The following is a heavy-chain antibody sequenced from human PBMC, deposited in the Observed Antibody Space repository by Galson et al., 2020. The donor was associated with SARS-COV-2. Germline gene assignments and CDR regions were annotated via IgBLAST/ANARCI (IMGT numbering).Heavy chain of an antibody. J-gene: IGHJ4*02. CDR3: AREENFFLVGTAARVCDLEL. Sequence: SETLSLTCAVYGGSFSGYYWSWIRQPPGKGLEWIGEINSSGSTNYNPSLKSRVTISVDTSKNHFSLKLSSVTAADTAVYYCAREENFFLVGTAARVCDLELWGRVTLATISS. V-gene: IGHV4-34*01. CDR1: GGSFSGYY. D-gene: IGHD2-21*02. CDR2: INSSGST.